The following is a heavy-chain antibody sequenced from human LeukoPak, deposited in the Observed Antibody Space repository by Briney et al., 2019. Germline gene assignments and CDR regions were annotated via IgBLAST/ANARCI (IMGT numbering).Heavy chain of an antibody. D-gene: IGHD3-16*02. CDR2: INPNSGGT. CDR1: GYTFTGYY. J-gene: IGHJ4*02. V-gene: IGHV1-2*02. CDR3: AKAGGLGELSFHPIDY. Sequence: ASVKVSCRASGYTFTGYYMHWVRQAPGQGLEWMGWINPNSGGTNYAQKFQGRVTMTRDTSISTAYMELSRLRSDDTAVYYCAKAGGLGELSFHPIDYWGQGTLVTVSS.